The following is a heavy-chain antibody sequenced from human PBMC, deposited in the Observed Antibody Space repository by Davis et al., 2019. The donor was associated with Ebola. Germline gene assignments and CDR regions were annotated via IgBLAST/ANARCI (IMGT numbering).Heavy chain of an antibody. CDR1: GGSISSSSYY. V-gene: IGHV4-39*01. CDR3: ASHRVEDSSGPDAFDI. CDR2: IYYSGST. Sequence: PSETLSLTCTVSGGSISSSSYYWGWIRQPPGKGLEWIGSIYYSGSTYYNPSLKSRVTISVDTSKNQFSLKLSSVTAADTAVYYCASHRVEDSSGPDAFDIWGQGTMVTVSS. D-gene: IGHD3-22*01. J-gene: IGHJ3*02.